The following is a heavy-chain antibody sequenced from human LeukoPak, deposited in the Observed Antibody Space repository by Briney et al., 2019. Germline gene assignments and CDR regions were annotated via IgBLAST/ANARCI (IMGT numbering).Heavy chain of an antibody. J-gene: IGHJ3*02. CDR2: INPGDSDT. Sequence: GESLKISCKVSGYTFTTYWIGWVRQMPGKGLGWMGIINPGDSDTRYSPSFQGQVTFSADKSISTAYLQWSSLKASDTAMYYCARPWGGLDAFDIWGQGTMVTVSS. CDR3: ARPWGGLDAFDI. D-gene: IGHD3-10*01. V-gene: IGHV5-51*01. CDR1: GYTFTTYW.